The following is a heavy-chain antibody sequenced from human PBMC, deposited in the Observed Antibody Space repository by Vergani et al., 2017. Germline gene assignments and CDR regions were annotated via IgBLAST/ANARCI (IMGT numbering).Heavy chain of an antibody. CDR2: IHPADSDT. Sequence: EVQLVQSGAEVKKPGESLKISCQISGYSLTNYWIGWVRQMPAKGLEWMGSIHPADSDTRYSPSFQGQVTISVDKSISTAYLQRSSLRASDSAMYYCVKRYGGDSSGSKYFDYWGQGTLVTVSS. CDR3: VKRYGGDSSGSKYFDY. J-gene: IGHJ4*02. D-gene: IGHD3-22*01. CDR1: GYSLTNYW. V-gene: IGHV5-51*01.